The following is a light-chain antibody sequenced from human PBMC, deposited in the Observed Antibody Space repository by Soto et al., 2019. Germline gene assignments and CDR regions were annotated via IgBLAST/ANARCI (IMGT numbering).Light chain of an antibody. CDR2: KAS. CDR3: QQYYNSFFS. J-gene: IGKJ3*01. CDR1: QRIDTF. V-gene: IGKV1-5*03. Sequence: DIQMTQSPATLSASVGDRVTITCRASQRIDTFVAWYQQKPGKAPKPLIPKASTLATGVPSRFSGSGSGTEFTLTISSLQPDDLANYYCQQYYNSFFSFGPGTTVDMK.